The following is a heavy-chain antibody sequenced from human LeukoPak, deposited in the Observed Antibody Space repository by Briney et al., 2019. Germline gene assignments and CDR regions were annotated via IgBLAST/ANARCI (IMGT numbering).Heavy chain of an antibody. CDR3: ARGLLRPRKAFDI. CDR2: INHSGST. Sequence: PGGSLRLSCAASGFTVSSNYMSWVRQAPGKGLEWIGEINHSGSTNYNPSLKSRVTISVDTSKNQFSLKLSSVTAADTAVYYCARGLLRPRKAFDIWGQGTMVTVSS. CDR1: GFTVSSNY. V-gene: IGHV4-34*01. J-gene: IGHJ3*02.